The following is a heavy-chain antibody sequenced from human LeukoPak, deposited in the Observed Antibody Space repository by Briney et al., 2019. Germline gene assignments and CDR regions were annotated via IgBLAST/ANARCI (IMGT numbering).Heavy chain of an antibody. J-gene: IGHJ4*02. CDR2: IYYSGST. Sequence: SETLSLTCTVSGGSLSSYYWSWLRQPPGKGLEWIGYIYYSGSTNYNPSLKSRVTISVDTSKNQFSLKLTSVTTADTAVYYCARSERASHCFDSWGQGTLVTVSS. CDR3: ARSERASHCFDS. V-gene: IGHV4-59*01. CDR1: GGSLSSYY. D-gene: IGHD2-2*01.